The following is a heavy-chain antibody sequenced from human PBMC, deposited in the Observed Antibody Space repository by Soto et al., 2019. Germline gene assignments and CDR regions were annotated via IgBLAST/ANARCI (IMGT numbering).Heavy chain of an antibody. CDR1: GFTFSSYG. CDR2: IWYDGSNK. V-gene: IGHV3-33*01. D-gene: IGHD3-16*01. Sequence: QVQLVESGGGVVQPGRSLRLSCAASGFTFSSYGMHWVRQAPGKGLEWVAVIWYDGSNKYYADSVKGRFTISRDNSKNTLYLQMNSLRAEDTAVYYCARGPGSYDYYYMDVWGKGTTVTVSS. J-gene: IGHJ6*03. CDR3: ARGPGSYDYYYMDV.